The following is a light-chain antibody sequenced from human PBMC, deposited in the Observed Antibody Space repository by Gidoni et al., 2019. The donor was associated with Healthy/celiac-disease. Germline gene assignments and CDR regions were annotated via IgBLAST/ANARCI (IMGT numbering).Light chain of an antibody. CDR1: QSVSSN. Sequence: EIVMTQSPATLSVSPGERATLSCRASQSVSSNLAWYQQKPGQAPRLLIDGASTRATGIPARFSGSGPVTEFTLTISSLQSEDFAVYYCQQYNNWPPLYTFGQGTKLEIK. V-gene: IGKV3-15*01. J-gene: IGKJ2*01. CDR3: QQYNNWPPLYT. CDR2: GAS.